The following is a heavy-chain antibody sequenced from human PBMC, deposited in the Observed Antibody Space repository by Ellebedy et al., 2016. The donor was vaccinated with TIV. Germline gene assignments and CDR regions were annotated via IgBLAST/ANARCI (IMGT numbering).Heavy chain of an antibody. J-gene: IGHJ4*02. Sequence: GESLKISXAASGFTFSSYAMHWVRQAPGKGLEWVAVISYDGSNKYYADSVKGRFTISRDNSKNSLYLQMNSLRAEDTAAYYCAKEPAFGGYEEWGNYFDCWGQGTLVTVSS. D-gene: IGHD5-12*01. V-gene: IGHV3-30-3*01. CDR2: ISYDGSNK. CDR3: AKEPAFGGYEEWGNYFDC. CDR1: GFTFSSYA.